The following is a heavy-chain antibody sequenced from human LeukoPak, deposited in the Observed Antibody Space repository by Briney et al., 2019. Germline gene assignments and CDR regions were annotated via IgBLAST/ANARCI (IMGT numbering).Heavy chain of an antibody. CDR2: ISNSGGIT. CDR3: AKDRGY. Sequence: GGSLRLSCEASGLTFDIYSMSWVRQAPGKGLEWVADISNSGGITMYAGSVKGRFTISRDNSKNTLYLQMNSLRAEDTAVYYCAKDRGYWGQGTLVTVSS. J-gene: IGHJ4*02. V-gene: IGHV3-23*01. D-gene: IGHD6-13*01. CDR1: GLTFDIYS.